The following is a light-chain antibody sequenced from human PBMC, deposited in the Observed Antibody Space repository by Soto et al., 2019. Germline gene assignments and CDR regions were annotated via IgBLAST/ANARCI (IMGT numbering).Light chain of an antibody. CDR3: QQYGDWPLT. V-gene: IGKV3-15*01. CDR2: ATS. CDR1: LSVGTN. J-gene: IGKJ4*01. Sequence: EIVLTQSPATLSVSPGERATLSCRDSLSVGTNFAWYQQKPGQAPRLLIFATSTRATGVPARFSGSGSGTEFTLTISSLQSEDFAVYYCQQYGDWPLTFGVGAKVEIE.